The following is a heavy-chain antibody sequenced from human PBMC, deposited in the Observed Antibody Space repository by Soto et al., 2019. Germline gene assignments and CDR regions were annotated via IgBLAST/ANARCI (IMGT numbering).Heavy chain of an antibody. V-gene: IGHV1-46*01. D-gene: IGHD6-6*01. CDR2: INPSGGST. Sequence: ASVKVSLKASGYTFTSYYMHWVRQAPGQGREGMGIINPSGGSTSYAQKFQGRVPMTRDTSTSTVYMELSSLRSEDTALYYCARGGDSSSSSAPFDHWGQGTLVPLTS. CDR3: ARGGDSSSSSAPFDH. CDR1: GYTFTSYY. J-gene: IGHJ4*02.